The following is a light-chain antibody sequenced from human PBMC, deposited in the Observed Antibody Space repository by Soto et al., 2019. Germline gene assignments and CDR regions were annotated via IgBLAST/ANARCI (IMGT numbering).Light chain of an antibody. CDR1: RSNIGTYT. CDR3: AAWDGSLSAVV. J-gene: IGLJ3*02. V-gene: IGLV1-44*01. Sequence: QSLLTQSPSASGTPGQKVTISCSGSRSNIGTYTVNWYQHLPGTAPTLLIYLNTQRPSGVPDRFSGSKSGTSASLAISGLQSEDEADYYCAAWDGSLSAVVFGGGTKVTVL. CDR2: LNT.